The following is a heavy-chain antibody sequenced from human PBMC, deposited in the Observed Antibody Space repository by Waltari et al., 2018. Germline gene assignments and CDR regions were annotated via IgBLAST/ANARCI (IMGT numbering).Heavy chain of an antibody. CDR3: ARDTLYCTNGVCYTGYYYYYMDV. Sequence: EVQLVESGGGWVEPGGSLRLSCAASGFTFSSYWMSWVRQAPGTGLEGVANIKQDGSEKYYVDSVKGRFTISRDNAKNSLYLQMNSLRAEDTAVYYCARDTLYCTNGVCYTGYYYYYMDVWGKGTTVTVSS. V-gene: IGHV3-7*01. CDR1: GFTFSSYW. CDR2: IKQDGSEK. J-gene: IGHJ6*03. D-gene: IGHD2-8*01.